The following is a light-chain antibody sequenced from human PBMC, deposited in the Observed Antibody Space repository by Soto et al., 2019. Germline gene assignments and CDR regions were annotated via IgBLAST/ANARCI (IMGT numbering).Light chain of an antibody. CDR3: QQRSNWPLT. V-gene: IGKV3-11*01. CDR2: DAS. CDR1: ESVSSN. J-gene: IGKJ4*01. Sequence: EIVLTQSPATLSLSPGASATLSCRASESVSSNLAWYQQKPGQAPRLLIYDASNRATGIPARFSGSGSATDFTLTIGSLESGDSAVYYCQQRSNWPLTFGGGTKVEIK.